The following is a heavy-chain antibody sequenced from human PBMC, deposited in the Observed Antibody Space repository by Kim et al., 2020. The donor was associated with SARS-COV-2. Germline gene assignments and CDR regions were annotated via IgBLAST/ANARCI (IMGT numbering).Heavy chain of an antibody. CDR3: ASLRGYCTNGVCYNYYYGMDV. D-gene: IGHD2-8*01. CDR2: IYYSGST. V-gene: IGHV4-31*03. J-gene: IGHJ6*02. Sequence: SETLSLTCTVSGGSISSGGYYWSWIRQHPGKGLEWIGYIYYSGSTYYNPSLKSRVTISVDTSKNQFSLKLSSVTAADTAVYYCASLRGYCTNGVCYNYYYGMDVWGQGTTVTVSS. CDR1: GGSISSGGYY.